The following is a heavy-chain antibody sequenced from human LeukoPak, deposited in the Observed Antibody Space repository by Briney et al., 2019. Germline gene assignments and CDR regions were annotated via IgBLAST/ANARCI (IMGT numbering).Heavy chain of an antibody. CDR1: GYTFTGYY. CDR2: INPNSGGT. D-gene: IGHD3-9*01. Sequence: ASVKVSCKASGYTFTGYYMHWVRQAPGQGLEWMGWINPNSGGTNYAQKFQGRVTMTRDTSISTAYMELSSLRSEDTAVYYCARNDDILTGYYPYYYYYYMDVWGKGTTVTVSS. CDR3: ARNDDILTGYYPYYYYYYMDV. V-gene: IGHV1-2*02. J-gene: IGHJ6*03.